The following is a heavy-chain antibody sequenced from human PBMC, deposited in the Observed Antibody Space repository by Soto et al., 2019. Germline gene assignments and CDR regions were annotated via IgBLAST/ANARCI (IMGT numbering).Heavy chain of an antibody. CDR1: GYTFTSYY. Sequence: QVQLVQSGAEVKKPGASVKVSCKASGYTFTSYYMHWVRQAPGQGLEWMGIINPSGGSTSYAQKLQGRVTMTRDTSTSTVYMELSSLRSEDTAVYYCARAFRDYYDSSGYYNYFDYWGQGTLVTVSS. V-gene: IGHV1-46*01. CDR3: ARAFRDYYDSSGYYNYFDY. D-gene: IGHD3-22*01. J-gene: IGHJ4*02. CDR2: INPSGGST.